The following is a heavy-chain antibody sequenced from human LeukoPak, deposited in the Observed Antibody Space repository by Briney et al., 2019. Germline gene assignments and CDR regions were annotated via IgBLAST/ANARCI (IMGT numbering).Heavy chain of an antibody. D-gene: IGHD1-26*01. CDR2: ISAYNGNT. CDR1: GYTFTSYG. CDR3: ARGSGSYYGNKNWFDP. Sequence: GASVKVSYKASGYTFTSYGISWVRQAPGQGLEWMGWISAYNGNTNYAQKLQGRVTMTTDTSTSTAYMELRSLRSDDTAVYYCARGSGSYYGNKNWFDPWGQGTLVTVSS. V-gene: IGHV1-18*01. J-gene: IGHJ5*02.